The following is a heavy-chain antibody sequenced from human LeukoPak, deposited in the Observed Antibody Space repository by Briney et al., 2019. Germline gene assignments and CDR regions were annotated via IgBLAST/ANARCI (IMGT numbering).Heavy chain of an antibody. V-gene: IGHV4-59*01. J-gene: IGHJ5*02. Sequence: SSETLSLTCTVSGGSISSYYWSWIRQPPGKGLEWIGYIYYSGSTNYNPSLKSRVTISVDTSENQFSLKLSSVTAADTAVYYCARASSGYYGNWFDPWGQGTLVTVSS. CDR3: ARASSGYYGNWFDP. D-gene: IGHD3-22*01. CDR2: IYYSGST. CDR1: GGSISSYY.